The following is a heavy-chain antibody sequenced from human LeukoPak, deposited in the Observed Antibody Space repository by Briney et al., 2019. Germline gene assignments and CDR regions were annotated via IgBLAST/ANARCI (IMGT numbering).Heavy chain of an antibody. V-gene: IGHV4-59*01. CDR3: ARVNENEYGDYFDY. CDR2: IYYSGST. CDR1: GGSISSYY. D-gene: IGHD4-17*01. J-gene: IGHJ4*02. Sequence: SETLSLTCTVSGGSISSYYWSWIRQPPGKGLEWIGYIYYSGSTNYNPSLKSRVTISVDTSKNQFSLKLSSVTAADTAVYYCARVNENEYGDYFDYWGQGTLVTVSS.